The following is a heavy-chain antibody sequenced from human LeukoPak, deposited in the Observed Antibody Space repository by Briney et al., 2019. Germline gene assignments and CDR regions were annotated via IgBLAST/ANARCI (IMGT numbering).Heavy chain of an antibody. D-gene: IGHD3-10*01. J-gene: IGHJ4*02. CDR1: GFTFSSYS. V-gene: IGHV3-21*01. CDR3: ARDLITMARGVIWN. Sequence: GGSLRLSCAASGFTFSSYSMNWVRQAPGKGLEWVSSISSSSSYIYYADSVKGRFTISRDNAKNSLYLQMNSLRAEDTAVYYCARDLITMARGVIWNWGQGTLVTVSS. CDR2: ISSSSSYI.